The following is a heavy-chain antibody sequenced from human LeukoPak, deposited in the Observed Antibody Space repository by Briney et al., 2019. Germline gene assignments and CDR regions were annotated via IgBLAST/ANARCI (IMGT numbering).Heavy chain of an antibody. J-gene: IGHJ4*02. CDR3: ARYTEDYYDSLYYFDY. Sequence: GGSLRLSCAASGFTLSSNYMSGVRQAPGKGLEWVSVIYSGGSTYYADSVKGRFTISRDNSKNTLYLQMNSLRAEDTAVYYCARYTEDYYDSLYYFDYWGQGTLVTVSS. D-gene: IGHD3-22*01. CDR1: GFTLSSNY. CDR2: IYSGGST. V-gene: IGHV3-53*01.